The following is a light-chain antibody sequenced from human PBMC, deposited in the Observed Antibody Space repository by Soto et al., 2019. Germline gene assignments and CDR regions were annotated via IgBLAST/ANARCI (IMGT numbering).Light chain of an antibody. Sequence: AIRMTQSPSSFSASTGDRVTITCRASQGIRSYLAWYQQKPGKAPKLLIYAASTLQSGVPSRFSGSGSGTDFTLTISCLQSEDFATYYCQQYYSYPWLTFGGGTKVEIK. J-gene: IGKJ4*01. CDR1: QGIRSY. CDR3: QQYYSYPWLT. CDR2: AAS. V-gene: IGKV1-8*01.